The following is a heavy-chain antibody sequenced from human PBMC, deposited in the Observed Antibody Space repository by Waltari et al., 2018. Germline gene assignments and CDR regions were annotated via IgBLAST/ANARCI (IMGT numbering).Heavy chain of an antibody. V-gene: IGHV3-48*04. CDR2: IGGRSDTI. CDR3: ASGEYRLTY. CDR1: GGKFSSDR. D-gene: IGHD6-6*01. J-gene: IGHJ4*02. Sequence: EVQLVESGGGLVQPGGSLRLSCAASGGKFSSDRMNWVRQAPGKGLEWISYIGGRSDTIYYAYSVKGRFTTSSDNAKNSRYLQMSSLRVEDTAVYCRASGEYRLTYWGQGTLVTVPS.